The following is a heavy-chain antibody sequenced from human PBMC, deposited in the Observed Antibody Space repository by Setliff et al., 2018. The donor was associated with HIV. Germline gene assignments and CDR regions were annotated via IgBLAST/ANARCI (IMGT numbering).Heavy chain of an antibody. J-gene: IGHJ5*02. V-gene: IGHV4-38-2*02. CDR1: GSSISSNYY. CDR2: IDASANT. D-gene: IGHD6-13*01. CDR3: ARIGSGWSVGWFDP. Sequence: PSETLSLTCTVSGSSISSNYYWAWIRQAPGKGLEWIGCIDASANTYYIPSLKSRATISIDTAKNQLSLKLRSVTAADTAVYYCARIGSGWSVGWFDPWGQGTLVTGS.